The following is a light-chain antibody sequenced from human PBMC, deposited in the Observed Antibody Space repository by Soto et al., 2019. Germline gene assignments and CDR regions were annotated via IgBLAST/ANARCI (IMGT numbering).Light chain of an antibody. J-gene: IGLJ1*01. V-gene: IGLV2-23*02. CDR1: RSDVGCYIL. CDR3: CSYAGSATYV. CDR2: EVS. Sequence: QSVLTQPASVSGSPGQSITISCTGTRSDVGCYILVSWYQQLPGKAPKVLIYEVSKRPSGVSDRFSGSKSGNTASLTISGLQAEDEADYYCCSYAGSATYVFGTGTKVTVL.